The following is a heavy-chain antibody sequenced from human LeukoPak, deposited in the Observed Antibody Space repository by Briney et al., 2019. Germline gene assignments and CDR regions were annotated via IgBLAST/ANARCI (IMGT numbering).Heavy chain of an antibody. D-gene: IGHD3-10*01. Sequence: PSETLSLTCTVSGGSIRRSYCYWGWIRQTPGKGLEWIGSVYDSGSTQYSPSLKSRLTVSVDTSKNQFSLNHTSVTATDTAVYYCARSPLPYGAGRGYFDYWGRGTLVTVSS. V-gene: IGHV4-39*01. J-gene: IGHJ4*02. CDR3: ARSPLPYGAGRGYFDY. CDR1: GGSIRRSYCY. CDR2: VYDSGST.